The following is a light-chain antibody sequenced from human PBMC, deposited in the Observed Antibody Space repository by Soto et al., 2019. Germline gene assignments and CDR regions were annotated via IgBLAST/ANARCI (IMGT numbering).Light chain of an antibody. CDR2: TNT. Sequence: QSVLTQPPSASGTPGQRVTISCSGSSSNIGTNYVYWYQQLPGTAPKLLIYTNTLRPSGVPDRFSGSKSGTSASLAISGLRSEDKADYYCAAWDDSLSCVVFGGGTKLTVL. CDR1: SSNIGTNY. CDR3: AAWDDSLSCVV. V-gene: IGLV1-47*01. J-gene: IGLJ2*01.